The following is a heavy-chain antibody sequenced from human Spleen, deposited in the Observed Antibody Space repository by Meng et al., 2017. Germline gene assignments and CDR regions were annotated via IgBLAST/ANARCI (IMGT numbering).Heavy chain of an antibody. D-gene: IGHD4-17*01. CDR2: IYYSGST. Sequence: PPGPGPELLKPPHTLSLTCPVPGGSISSGDYYWSWIRQPPGKGLEWIGYIYYSGSTHYNPSLKSRVTISVDTSKNQFSLKLSSVTAADTAVYYCARRYGASAYNWFDPWGQGTLVTVSS. V-gene: IGHV4-30-4*01. J-gene: IGHJ5*02. CDR1: GGSISSGDYY. CDR3: ARRYGASAYNWFDP.